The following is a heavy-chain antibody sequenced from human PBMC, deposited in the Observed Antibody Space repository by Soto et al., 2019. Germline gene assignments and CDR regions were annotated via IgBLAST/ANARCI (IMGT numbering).Heavy chain of an antibody. CDR1: GFPFSSTD. J-gene: IGHJ4*02. Sequence: GGSLRLSCAASGFPFSSTDMTWVRQAPGKGLDWVSTIDGSGGTTYYADSVKGRFTISRDNSKNTLYLQMNSLRAEDTAVYYCASGIVGATPQVFDYWGQGTLVTVSS. V-gene: IGHV3-23*01. CDR3: ASGIVGATPQVFDY. D-gene: IGHD1-26*01. CDR2: IDGSGGTT.